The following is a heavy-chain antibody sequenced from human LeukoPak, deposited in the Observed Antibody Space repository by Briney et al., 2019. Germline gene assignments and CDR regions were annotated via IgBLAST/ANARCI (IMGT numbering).Heavy chain of an antibody. J-gene: IGHJ4*02. Sequence: GGSLRLSCAASGYTFSSYAMSWVRQAPGKGLEWVSAIRGSGGSTYYADSVKGRFTISRDNSKNTLYLQMNSLRAEDTAVYYCAKVPAALYYFDYWGQGTLVTVSS. V-gene: IGHV3-23*01. CDR2: IRGSGGST. CDR3: AKVPAALYYFDY. CDR1: GYTFSSYA. D-gene: IGHD2-2*01.